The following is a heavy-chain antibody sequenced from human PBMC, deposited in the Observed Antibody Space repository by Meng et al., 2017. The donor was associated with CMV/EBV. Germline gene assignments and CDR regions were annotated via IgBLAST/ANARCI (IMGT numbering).Heavy chain of an antibody. J-gene: IGHJ2*01. CDR2: IYYSGST. CDR3: ARDYGYCSSTSCYGNWYFDL. CDR1: SGGYY. D-gene: IGHD2-2*03. Sequence: SGGYYWSWIRQHPGKGLEWIGYIYYSGSTYYNPSLKSRVTISVDTSKNQFSLKLSSVTAADTAVYYCARDYGYCSSTSCYGNWYFDLWGRGTLSPSPQ. V-gene: IGHV4-31*02.